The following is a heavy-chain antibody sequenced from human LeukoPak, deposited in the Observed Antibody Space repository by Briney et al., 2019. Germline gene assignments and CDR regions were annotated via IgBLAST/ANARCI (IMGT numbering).Heavy chain of an antibody. CDR1: GFTFSSYA. J-gene: IGHJ5*01. V-gene: IGHV3-23*01. Sequence: GGPLRLSCAASGFTFSSYAMSWVRHAPGKGLEWVLTPSGSGDTTYYADSAKPRFSVSTDNYTHTLYLQTNSLAVDDPAVYLCAKGRSFDGHLYHDSWGQGTLVTVSS. D-gene: IGHD2-2*02. CDR3: AKGRSFDGHLYHDS. CDR2: PSGSGDTT.